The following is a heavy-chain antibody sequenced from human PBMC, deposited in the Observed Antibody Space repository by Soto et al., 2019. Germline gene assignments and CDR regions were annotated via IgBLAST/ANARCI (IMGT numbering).Heavy chain of an antibody. CDR1: GFTFDDYT. D-gene: IGHD6-19*01. J-gene: IGHJ4*02. Sequence: QPGGSLRLSCAASGFTFDDYTMHWVRQAPGKGLEWVSLISWDGGSTYYADSVKGRFTISRDNSKNSLYLQMNSLRTEDTALYYCAKEPEQWLTLHYFDYWGQGTLVTVSS. V-gene: IGHV3-43*01. CDR2: ISWDGGST. CDR3: AKEPEQWLTLHYFDY.